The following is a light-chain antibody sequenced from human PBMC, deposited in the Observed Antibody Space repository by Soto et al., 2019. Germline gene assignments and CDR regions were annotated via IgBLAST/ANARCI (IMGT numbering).Light chain of an antibody. CDR3: QEYNNCPPCT. J-gene: IGKJ1*01. CDR1: QSVSSD. Sequence: EIVMTQSPATLSVSPGERATLSCRASQSVSSDLAGYQQKPCQAPTLLIYGASTRATGIPGRFSGSGSGTKFTSTTSSLQSEDFAVSDGQEYNNCPPCTFGQGTKVEIK. V-gene: IGKV3-15*01. CDR2: GAS.